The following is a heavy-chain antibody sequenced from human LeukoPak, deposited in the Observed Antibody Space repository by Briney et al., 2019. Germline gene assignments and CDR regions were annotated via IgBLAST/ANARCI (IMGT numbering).Heavy chain of an antibody. V-gene: IGHV1-18*01. CDR3: ARDRESYDYNFHLGWFDP. J-gene: IGHJ5*02. D-gene: IGHD5-24*01. CDR1: GYTFTDYG. Sequence: ASVKVSCKASGYTFTDYGLSWVRLAPGQGLEWMGLISVYNGNTIYAQKFQGRLTVTTDTSTSTAYMELRSLRSDDTAVYYCARDRESYDYNFHLGWFDPWGQGTLVTVSS. CDR2: ISVYNGNT.